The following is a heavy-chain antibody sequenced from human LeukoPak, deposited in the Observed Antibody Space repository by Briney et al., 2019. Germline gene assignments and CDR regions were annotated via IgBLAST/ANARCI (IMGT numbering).Heavy chain of an antibody. CDR2: ISSSSTYI. Sequence: GGSLRLSCAASGFTFSSYSMNWVRQAPGKGLEWVSSISSSSTYIYYADSVKGRFTISRDNAKNSLYLQMNSLRAEDTAVYYCARDVGSTVVTNPFDYWGQGTLVTVSS. CDR3: ARDVGSTVVTNPFDY. CDR1: GFTFSSYS. J-gene: IGHJ4*02. V-gene: IGHV3-21*01. D-gene: IGHD4-23*01.